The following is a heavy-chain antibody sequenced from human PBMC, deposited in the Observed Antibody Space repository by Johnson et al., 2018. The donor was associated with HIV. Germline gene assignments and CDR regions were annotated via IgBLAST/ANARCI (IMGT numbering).Heavy chain of an antibody. J-gene: IGHJ3*02. CDR2: ISSSGRTI. V-gene: IGHV3-11*04. CDR1: GFTFDDYG. CDR3: AREEGTDILTRGDAFDI. Sequence: QVQLVESGGGVVQPGGSLRLSCAASGFTFDDYGMTWIRQAPGKGLESISYISSSGRTIYYADSVKGRFTMSRDNAKKSLYLQMNSLRAEDTAVYYCAREEGTDILTRGDAFDIWGQGTMVTVSS. D-gene: IGHD3-9*01.